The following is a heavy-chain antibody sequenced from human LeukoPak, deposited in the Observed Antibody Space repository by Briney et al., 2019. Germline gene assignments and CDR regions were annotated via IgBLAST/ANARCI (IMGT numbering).Heavy chain of an antibody. CDR2: IRYDGSNK. D-gene: IGHD4-11*01. J-gene: IGHJ4*02. CDR1: GFTFSSYG. V-gene: IGHV3-30*02. Sequence: GGSLRLSCAASGFTFSSYGMHWVRQAPGKGLGWVAFIRYDGSNKYYADSVKGRFTISRDNSKNTLYLQMNSLRAEDTAVYYCAKDRRNNYEVCDYWGQGTLVTVSS. CDR3: AKDRRNNYEVCDY.